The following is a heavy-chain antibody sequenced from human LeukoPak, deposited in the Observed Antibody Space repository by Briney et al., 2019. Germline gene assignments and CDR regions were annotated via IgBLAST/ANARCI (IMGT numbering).Heavy chain of an antibody. J-gene: IGHJ4*02. V-gene: IGHV4-39*07. CDR2: IYYSGST. Sequence: SETRSLTCTVSGGSISSSSYYWGWIRQPPGKGLEWIGSIYYSGSTYYNPSLKSRVTISVDTSKNQFSLKLSSVTAADTAVYYCARGGYSTRWGQGTLVTVSS. CDR1: GGSISSSSYY. CDR3: ARGGYSTR. D-gene: IGHD6-13*01.